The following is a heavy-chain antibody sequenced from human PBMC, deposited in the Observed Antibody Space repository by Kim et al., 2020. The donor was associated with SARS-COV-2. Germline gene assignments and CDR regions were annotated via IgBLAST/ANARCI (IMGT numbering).Heavy chain of an antibody. D-gene: IGHD2-15*01. CDR3: ARDRRYSLDY. CDR1: GFTFTNNW. Sequence: GGSLRLSCAASGFTFTNNWMSWVRQAPGKGLEWVAKINEDGSETYYVNSVEGRFTISRDNAKNSLYLQMNSLRVEDTGIYYYARDRRYSLDYWGQGTRVTVSS. V-gene: IGHV3-7*01. J-gene: IGHJ4*02. CDR2: INEDGSET.